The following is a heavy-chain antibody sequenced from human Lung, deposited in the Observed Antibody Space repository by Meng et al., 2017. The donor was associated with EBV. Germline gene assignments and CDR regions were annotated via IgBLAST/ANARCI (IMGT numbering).Heavy chain of an antibody. CDR2: VIPIFDST. Sequence: QVEAVQSGAEVKKPGSSVKVTCKVSGGSFKTYTISWVRQAPGQGLEWMGGVIPIFDSTNYAQKFQGRVTITADESTSTAYMELSSLRSEDTAVYYCARDGTRYGDYLESWGQGTLVTVSS. D-gene: IGHD4-17*01. CDR3: ARDGTRYGDYLES. J-gene: IGHJ4*02. CDR1: GGSFKTYT. V-gene: IGHV1-69*01.